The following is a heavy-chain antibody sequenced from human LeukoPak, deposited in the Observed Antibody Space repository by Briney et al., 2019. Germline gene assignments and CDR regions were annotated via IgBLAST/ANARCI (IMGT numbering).Heavy chain of an antibody. CDR1: GTSIRSGSYY. V-gene: IGHV4-61*02. CDR3: ARGGSGQWSTSSSGHPYYFDY. Sequence: SETLSLTCTVTGTSIRSGSYYWNWIRQAAGKGLEWIGRMYIGGRTTYNPSLKSRVTISLETTENQFSLRLRSVTAADTAVYYCARGGSGQWSTSSSGHPYYFDYWGQGTLVTVSS. CDR2: MYIGGRT. D-gene: IGHD3-10*01. J-gene: IGHJ4*02.